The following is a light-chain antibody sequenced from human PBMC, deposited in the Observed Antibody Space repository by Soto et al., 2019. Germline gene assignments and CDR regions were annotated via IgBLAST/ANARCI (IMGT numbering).Light chain of an antibody. CDR1: SSNIGTNT. J-gene: IGLJ1*01. Sequence: VRNQPPSGSGTPGQRVTISCSGSSSNIGTNTVQWHQQLPGTAPKLLMYGDNQRPSGVPDRFSGSKSGTSASLAITGPKSEDEADYNCAAWDDGLNAYAFGTGTNAT. V-gene: IGLV1-44*01. CDR3: AAWDDGLNAYA. CDR2: GDN.